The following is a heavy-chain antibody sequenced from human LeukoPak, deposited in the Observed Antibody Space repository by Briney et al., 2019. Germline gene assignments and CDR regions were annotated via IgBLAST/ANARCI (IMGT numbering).Heavy chain of an antibody. J-gene: IGHJ5*02. CDR1: GGSFSGYY. Sequence: SETLSLTCAVYGGSFSGYYWSWIRQPPGKGLEWIGEINHSGSTNYNPSLKSRVTISVDTSKNQFSLKLSSVTAADTAVYYCARVGGVFSSSSGRNNWFDPWGQGTLVTVSS. CDR2: INHSGST. CDR3: ARVGGVFSSSSGRNNWFDP. V-gene: IGHV4-34*01. D-gene: IGHD6-6*01.